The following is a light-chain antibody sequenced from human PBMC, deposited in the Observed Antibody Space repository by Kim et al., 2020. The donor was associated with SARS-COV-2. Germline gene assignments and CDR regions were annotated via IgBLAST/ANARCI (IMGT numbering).Light chain of an antibody. V-gene: IGLV3-1*01. CDR1: DRY. CDR3: QAWDSSTLYV. CDR2: QDT. Sequence: DRYVSWYQQRPGQSPLLVIYQDTKRPSGIPERLSGSTSGNTATLTITGAQAMDEADYYCQAWDSSTLYVFGAGTQLTVL. J-gene: IGLJ1*01.